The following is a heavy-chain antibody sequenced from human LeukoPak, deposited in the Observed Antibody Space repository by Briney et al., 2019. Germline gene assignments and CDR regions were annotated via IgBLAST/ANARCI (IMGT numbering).Heavy chain of an antibody. CDR1: GGSFSGYY. J-gene: IGHJ4*02. V-gene: IGHV4-34*01. CDR2: INHSGST. CDR3: ARWGTGFDY. D-gene: IGHD3-16*01. Sequence: KPSETLSLTCAVYGGSFSGYYWNWIRQPPGKGLEWIGEINHSGSTNYNPSLKSRVTISVDTSKNQFSLKLSSVTAADTAVYYCARWGTGFDYWGQGTLVTVSS.